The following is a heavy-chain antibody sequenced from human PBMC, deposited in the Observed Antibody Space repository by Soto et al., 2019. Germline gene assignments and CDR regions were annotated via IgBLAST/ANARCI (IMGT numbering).Heavy chain of an antibody. J-gene: IGHJ4*02. CDR1: GFTFSSYA. CDR2: ISGSGGIT. CDR3: AKDPNGDYAGAFDS. V-gene: IGHV3-23*01. D-gene: IGHD4-17*01. Sequence: DVQLLESGGGLIQPGGSLRLSCAASGFTFSSYAMTWVRQAPGRGLEWVSVISGSGGITLYTDSVKGRFTISRDNSKNILFLRMNSLRAEDTAVYYCAKDPNGDYAGAFDSWGQGTLVTVSS.